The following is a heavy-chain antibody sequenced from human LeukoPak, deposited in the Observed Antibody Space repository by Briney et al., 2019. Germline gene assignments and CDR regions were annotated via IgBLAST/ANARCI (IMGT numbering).Heavy chain of an antibody. V-gene: IGHV3-48*04. CDR3: VRDGPHMGIDS. CDR1: GFTFSNYN. Sequence: PGGSLRLSCAGSGFTFSNYNMNWVRQAPGKGLEWLSYIDSRSRTMHYAESVKGRFTISRDNAKNSVYLQMNSLRAEDTAVYYCVRDGPHMGIDSWGQGTLVTVSS. J-gene: IGHJ4*02. D-gene: IGHD7-27*01. CDR2: IDSRSRTM.